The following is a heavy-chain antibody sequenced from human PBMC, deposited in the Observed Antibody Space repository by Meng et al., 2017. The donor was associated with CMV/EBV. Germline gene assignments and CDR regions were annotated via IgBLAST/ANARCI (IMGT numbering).Heavy chain of an antibody. J-gene: IGHJ6*02. CDR1: GGSISSYY. V-gene: IGHV4-59*01. Sequence: SETLSLTCTVSGGSISSYYWSWIRQPPGKGLEWIGYIYYSGSTNYNPSLKSRVTISVDTSKNQFSLKLSSVTAADTAVYYCARVPKAYGLSGYYYYYGMDVWGQGTTVTVSS. D-gene: IGHD3-3*01. CDR3: ARVPKAYGLSGYYYYYGMDV. CDR2: IYYSGST.